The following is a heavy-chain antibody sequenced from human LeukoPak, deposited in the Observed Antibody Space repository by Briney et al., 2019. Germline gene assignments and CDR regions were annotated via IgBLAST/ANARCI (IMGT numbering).Heavy chain of an antibody. J-gene: IGHJ4*02. V-gene: IGHV3-21*01. Sequence: GGSLRLSCAASGFTVCSNEMNWVRQAPGKGLEWVSSISSSSSYIYYADSVKGRFTIPRANAKISLYLQMNSLRAEDTAVYYCARDIEETWYYYGSGSNYYFDYWGRGTLVTVSS. CDR3: ARDIEETWYYYGSGSNYYFDY. CDR1: GFTVCSNE. CDR2: ISSSSSYI. D-gene: IGHD3-10*01.